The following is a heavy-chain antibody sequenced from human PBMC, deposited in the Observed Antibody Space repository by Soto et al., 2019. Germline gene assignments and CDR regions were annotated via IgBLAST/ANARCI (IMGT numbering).Heavy chain of an antibody. Sequence: QVQLVESGGGVVQPGRSLRLSCAASGFTFSSYGMQWVRQAPGKGLEWVAVVSDDGSNKYYADSVKGRFTISRDNSKNTLNLQMNSLRAEDTAVYYCAKEWVYDSSGWSFDYWGQGTLVTVSS. CDR3: AKEWVYDSSGWSFDY. V-gene: IGHV3-30*18. CDR2: VSDDGSNK. CDR1: GFTFSSYG. D-gene: IGHD3-22*01. J-gene: IGHJ4*02.